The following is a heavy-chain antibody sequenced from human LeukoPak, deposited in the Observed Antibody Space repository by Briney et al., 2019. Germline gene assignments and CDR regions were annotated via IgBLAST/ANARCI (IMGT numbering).Heavy chain of an antibody. CDR3: AKDLGIRSATRPYYFDS. J-gene: IGHJ4*02. D-gene: IGHD2-2*01. V-gene: IGHV3-23*01. CDR1: GFTFSSYA. CDR2: ISGGGGSI. Sequence: PGGSLRLSCAASGFTFSSYAMSWVRQGPGKGLECVSAISGGGGSIYYADSVKGRFTISRDNSKNTLYLQMNSLRAEDTAVYYCAKDLGIRSATRPYYFDSWGQGTLVTVSS.